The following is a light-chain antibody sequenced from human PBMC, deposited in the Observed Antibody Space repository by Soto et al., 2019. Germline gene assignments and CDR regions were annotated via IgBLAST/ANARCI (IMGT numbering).Light chain of an antibody. V-gene: IGKV2-30*02. CDR2: KIS. Sequence: DVVLTPSPLSLPVTLGQPASISCRSSQSLVHSDGNTYLDWFQQRPGQSPRRLIYKISNRDSGGPGRFSGSGSGTDFTLKISRVEAEDVGVYFCVQTTHWPFTFGPGTKVDIK. J-gene: IGKJ3*01. CDR3: VQTTHWPFT. CDR1: QSLVHSDGNTY.